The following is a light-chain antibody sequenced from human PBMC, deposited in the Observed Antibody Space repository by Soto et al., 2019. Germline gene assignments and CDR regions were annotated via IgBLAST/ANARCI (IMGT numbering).Light chain of an antibody. V-gene: IGLV2-11*01. CDR3: CSSAGSYSYV. CDR1: SSDVGSYNY. CDR2: DVT. J-gene: IGLJ1*01. Sequence: QSALTQPRSVSGSPGQSVTLSCTGTSSDVGSYNYVSWYQHHPGKAPKLMIYDVTKRPSGVPDRFSGSKSGNTASLTISGLQAEDEADYCCSSAGSYSYVFGTGTQLTVL.